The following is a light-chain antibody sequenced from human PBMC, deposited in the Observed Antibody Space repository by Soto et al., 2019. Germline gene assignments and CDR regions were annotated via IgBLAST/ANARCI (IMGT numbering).Light chain of an antibody. V-gene: IGKV3-11*01. J-gene: IGKJ4*01. CDR1: QSISSY. CDR3: QQRSDWPLT. Sequence: EIVLTQSPATLSLSPGERATLSCRASQSISSYLAWYQQKPGQAPRLLIYDVSNRATGIPARFSGSGSGTDFTLSISSLAPEDFASYYCQQRSDWPLTFGGGTRVEIK. CDR2: DVS.